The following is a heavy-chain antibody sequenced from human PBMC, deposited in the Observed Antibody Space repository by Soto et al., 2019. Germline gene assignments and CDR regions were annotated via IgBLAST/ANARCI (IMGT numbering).Heavy chain of an antibody. J-gene: IGHJ4*02. CDR3: AKDLPPQDGYDYICVSYPVSVDY. CDR2: ISGSGGST. Sequence: EVQLLESGGGLVQPGGSLRLSCAASGFTFSSYAMSWVRQAPGKGLEWVSAISGSGGSTYYADSVKGRFTISRDNSKNPLYLQRNSRRAEDTAVYYSAKDLPPQDGYDYICVSYPVSVDYWGEGTLVTVSS. D-gene: IGHD3-16*02. V-gene: IGHV3-23*01. CDR1: GFTFSSYA.